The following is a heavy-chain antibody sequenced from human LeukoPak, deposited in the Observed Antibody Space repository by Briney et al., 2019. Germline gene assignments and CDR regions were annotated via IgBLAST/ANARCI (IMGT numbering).Heavy chain of an antibody. CDR3: ARDPLYYYDSSGYYGHGAFDI. J-gene: IGHJ3*02. CDR2: ISAYNGNT. Sequence: ASVKVSCKASGYTFTSYGISWVRQAPGQGLEWMGWISAYNGNTNYAQKLQGRVTMTIDTSTSTAYMELRSLRSDDTAVYYCARDPLYYYDSSGYYGHGAFDIWGQGTMVTVSS. CDR1: GYTFTSYG. D-gene: IGHD3-22*01. V-gene: IGHV1-18*01.